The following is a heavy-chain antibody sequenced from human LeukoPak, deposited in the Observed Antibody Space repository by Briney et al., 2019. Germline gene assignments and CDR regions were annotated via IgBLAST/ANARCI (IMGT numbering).Heavy chain of an antibody. D-gene: IGHD3-9*01. CDR3: ARLHLTGYYVIDC. J-gene: IGHJ4*02. CDR1: GDSISSNSHY. CDR2: IYYSGST. V-gene: IGHV4-39*01. Sequence: SETLSLTCTVSGDSISSNSHYWGWIRQPPGKGLEWIGSIYYSGSTYYTPSLKSRVTISVDTSENQFSLKVTAVTAADTAVYYCARLHLTGYYVIDCWGQGTLVTVSS.